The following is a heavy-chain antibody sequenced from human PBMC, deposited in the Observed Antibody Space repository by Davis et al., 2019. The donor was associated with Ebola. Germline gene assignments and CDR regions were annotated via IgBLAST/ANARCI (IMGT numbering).Heavy chain of an antibody. J-gene: IGHJ4*02. V-gene: IGHV3-9*01. Sequence: SLKISCAASGFTFDDFAMHWVRQTPGKGLEWVSSISWNSGYITYADSVKGRFTVSRENAKNSLFLQMNSLRPEDTALYYCARGTVATIEAYFDHWGQGALVTVS. CDR3: ARGTVATIEAYFDH. CDR2: ISWNSGYI. D-gene: IGHD5-12*01. CDR1: GFTFDDFA.